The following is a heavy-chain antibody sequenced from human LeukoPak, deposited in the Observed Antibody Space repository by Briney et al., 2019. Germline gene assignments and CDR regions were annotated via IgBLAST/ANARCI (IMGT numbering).Heavy chain of an antibody. CDR2: IYYTGST. D-gene: IGHD2-2*01. Sequence: PSETLSLTCTVSGASINTHYWSWIRQPPGKGLVWFGYIYYTGSTKYNTSLESRLTISIDTSTNQLYLMLRSVTAADTAVYYCARHSRAYSSTSGTFDYWGQGTLVTVSS. V-gene: IGHV4-59*08. J-gene: IGHJ4*02. CDR1: GASINTHY. CDR3: ARHSRAYSSTSGTFDY.